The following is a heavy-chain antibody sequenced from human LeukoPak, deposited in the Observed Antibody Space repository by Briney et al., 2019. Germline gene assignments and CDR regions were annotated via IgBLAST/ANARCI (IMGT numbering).Heavy chain of an antibody. CDR2: ISSSSSTI. CDR1: GFTFSSYS. CDR3: AIIPRFDWLLSDYYYYVDV. D-gene: IGHD3-9*01. J-gene: IGHJ6*03. Sequence: QPGGSLRLSCAASGFTFSSYSMNWVRQAPGKGLEWVSYISSSSSTIYYADSVKGRFTISRDNAKNSLYLQMNSRRAEDTAVYYCAIIPRFDWLLSDYYYYVDVWGKGTTVTVSS. V-gene: IGHV3-48*04.